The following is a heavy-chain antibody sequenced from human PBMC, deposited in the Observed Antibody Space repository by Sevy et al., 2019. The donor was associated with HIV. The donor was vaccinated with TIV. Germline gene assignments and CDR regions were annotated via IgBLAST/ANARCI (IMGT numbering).Heavy chain of an antibody. J-gene: IGHJ4*02. V-gene: IGHV3-23*01. CDR1: GFTFSNYA. D-gene: IGHD3-22*01. CDR3: ARKYDSSGYFDY. Sequence: GGSLRLSCAASGFTFSNYAMNWVRQAPGKGLEWVSGISGSGGSGDKTNYADSVKGRFTISRDDSKNSLYLQLNSLGAEDTALYYCARKYDSSGYFDYWGQGTLVTVSS. CDR2: ISGSGGSGDKT.